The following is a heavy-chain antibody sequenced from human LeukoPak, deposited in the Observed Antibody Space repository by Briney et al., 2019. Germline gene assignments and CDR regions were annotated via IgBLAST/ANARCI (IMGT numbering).Heavy chain of an antibody. D-gene: IGHD3-10*01. J-gene: IGHJ2*01. CDR2: IYYSGST. Sequence: PSETLSLTCTVSGGSISSYYWSWIRQPPGKGLEWIGYIYYSGSTNYNPSLKSRVTISVDTSKNQFSLKLSSVTAADTAVYYCARSTMVRGLRSDWYFDLWGRGTLVTVSS. V-gene: IGHV4-59*08. CDR3: ARSTMVRGLRSDWYFDL. CDR1: GGSISSYY.